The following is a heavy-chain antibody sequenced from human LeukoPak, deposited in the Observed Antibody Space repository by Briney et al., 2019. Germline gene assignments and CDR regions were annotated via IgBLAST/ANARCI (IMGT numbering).Heavy chain of an antibody. CDR3: ARDQGGVGY. CDR1: EFTFSSYS. CDR2: ISSFSGTI. V-gene: IGHV3-48*01. Sequence: GGSLRLSCAASEFTFSSYSMNWVRQAPGKGLEWVSYISSFSGTINYADSVKGRFTISRDNAKNSPYLQMNSLRAEDTAVYYCARDQGGVGYWGQGTLVTVSS. J-gene: IGHJ4*02. D-gene: IGHD3-16*01.